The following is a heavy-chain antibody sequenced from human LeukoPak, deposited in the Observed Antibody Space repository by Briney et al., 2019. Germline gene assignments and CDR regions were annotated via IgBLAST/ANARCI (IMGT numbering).Heavy chain of an antibody. V-gene: IGHV4-39*02. D-gene: IGHD6-6*01. CDR3: AREGAAPSGMDV. CDR1: GGSISSSSYY. CDR2: IYYSGST. J-gene: IGHJ6*02. Sequence: PSETLSLTCTVSGGSISSSSYYWGWIRQPTGKGLEWIGSIYYSGSTYYNPSLKSRVTISVDTSKNQFSLKLSSVTAADTAVYYCAREGAAPSGMDVWGQGTTVTVSS.